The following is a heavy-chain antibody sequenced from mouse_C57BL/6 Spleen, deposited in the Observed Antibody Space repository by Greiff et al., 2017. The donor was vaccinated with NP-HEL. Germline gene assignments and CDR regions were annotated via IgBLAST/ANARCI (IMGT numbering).Heavy chain of an antibody. Sequence: QVQLKQSGAELVRPGASVTLSCKASGYTFTDYEMHWVKQTPVHGLEWIGAIDPETGGTAYNQKFKGKAILTADKSSSTAYMELRSLTSEDSAVYYCTRRVYYDYEGWYFDVWGTGTTVTVSS. CDR3: TRRVYYDYEGWYFDV. CDR1: GYTFTDYE. CDR2: IDPETGGT. D-gene: IGHD2-4*01. V-gene: IGHV1-15*01. J-gene: IGHJ1*03.